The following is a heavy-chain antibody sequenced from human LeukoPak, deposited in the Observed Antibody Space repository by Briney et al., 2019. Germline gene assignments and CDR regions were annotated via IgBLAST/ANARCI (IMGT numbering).Heavy chain of an antibody. CDR2: ISYDGSKK. Sequence: GGSLRLSCAASGFTFSNYGMHWVRRAPGKGLEWVAVISYDGSKKYYADSVKGRFTISRDNSKNMLYVQMNSLRAEDTAAYYCAKYYYASGSYTPAFDYWGQGTLVTVSS. D-gene: IGHD3-10*01. CDR3: AKYYYASGSYTPAFDY. J-gene: IGHJ4*02. V-gene: IGHV3-30*18. CDR1: GFTFSNYG.